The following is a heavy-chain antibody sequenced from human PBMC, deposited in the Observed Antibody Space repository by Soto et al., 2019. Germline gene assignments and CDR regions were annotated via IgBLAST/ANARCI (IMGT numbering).Heavy chain of an antibody. V-gene: IGHV3-72*01. D-gene: IGHD6-19*01. CDR3: TRVRLGSSRSSAY. Sequence: EVQLVESGGGLVQPEGSLRLSCAASGFTFSDHYMDWVRQAPGKGLEWVGRIKNKANSYTTDYAAPVKGRFIISRDDSKNSVFLQMNRLKTDDTAVYYGTRVRLGSSRSSAYWGQGILVTVS. J-gene: IGHJ4*02. CDR1: GFTFSDHY. CDR2: IKNKANSYTT.